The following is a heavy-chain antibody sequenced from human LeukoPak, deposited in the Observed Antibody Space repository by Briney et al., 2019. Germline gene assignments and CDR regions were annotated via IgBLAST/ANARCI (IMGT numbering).Heavy chain of an antibody. D-gene: IGHD2-2*01. Sequence: PSETLSLTCTVSGGSISSYYWSWIRQPPGKGLEWIGYIYYSGSTNYNPSLKSRVTISVDTSKNQFSLKLSSVTAADTAVYYCARGRYQLLFSHYYYGMDVWGQGTTVTVSS. V-gene: IGHV4-59*12. J-gene: IGHJ6*02. CDR3: ARGRYQLLFSHYYYGMDV. CDR1: GGSISSYY. CDR2: IYYSGST.